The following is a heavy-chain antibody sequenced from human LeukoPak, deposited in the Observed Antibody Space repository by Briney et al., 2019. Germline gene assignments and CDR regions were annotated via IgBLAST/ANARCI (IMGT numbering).Heavy chain of an antibody. CDR1: GFTFRNYV. CDR2: TSSDLNVK. CDR3: ARGFLYCSGGSCFPDAFDI. V-gene: IGHV3-30-3*01. Sequence: PGGSLRLSCAASGFTFRNYVIHWVRQAPGKGLEWVAVTSSDLNVKLYADSVKGRFTISRDNSKNTLYLQMNSLRAEDTAVYYCARGFLYCSGGSCFPDAFDIWGQGTMVTVSS. D-gene: IGHD2-15*01. J-gene: IGHJ3*02.